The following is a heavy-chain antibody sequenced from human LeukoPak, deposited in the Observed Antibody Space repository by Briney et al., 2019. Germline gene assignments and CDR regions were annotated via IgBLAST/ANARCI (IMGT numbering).Heavy chain of an antibody. CDR2: IFGSGGST. D-gene: IGHD6-19*01. J-gene: IGHJ4*02. V-gene: IGHV3-23*01. Sequence: HSGGSLRLSCAVSGFTAGYNYMSWVRQAPGKGLEWVSGIFGSGGSTHYADSVKGRFTISRDNSKNTVYLQMNSLRAEDTAVYYCAKTTTGYSSGRFPGWPVDYWGQGTLVTVSS. CDR1: GFTAGYNY. CDR3: AKTTTGYSSGRFPGWPVDY.